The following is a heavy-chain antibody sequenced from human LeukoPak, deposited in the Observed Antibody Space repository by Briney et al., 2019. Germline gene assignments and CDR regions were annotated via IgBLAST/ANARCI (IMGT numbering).Heavy chain of an antibody. J-gene: IGHJ6*03. CDR3: ATESSSWYPTRYYYYYMDV. CDR1: GYTFTSYY. Sequence: ASVKVSCKASGYTFTSYYMHWVRQAPGQGLEWMGIINPSGGSTSYAQKFQGRVTMTRDMSTSTVYVELSSLRSEDTAVYYCATESSSWYPTRYYYYYMDVWGKGTTVTVSS. V-gene: IGHV1-46*01. D-gene: IGHD6-13*01. CDR2: INPSGGST.